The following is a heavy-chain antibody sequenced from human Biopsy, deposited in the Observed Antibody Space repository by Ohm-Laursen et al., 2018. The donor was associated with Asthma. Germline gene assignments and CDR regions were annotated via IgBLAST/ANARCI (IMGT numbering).Heavy chain of an antibody. J-gene: IGHJ4*02. D-gene: IGHD4-17*01. CDR3: ASDFPKDYVRYNFQF. Sequence: EASVKVSCNAPGGTFSNFAISWVRQAPGQGLEWLGGIMTVFGTTNYAQKFQGRVTMTEDTSTDTAYMELSSLSSDDTAVYYCASDFPKDYVRYNFQFWGQGTLVTVSS. CDR1: GGTFSNFA. CDR2: IMTVFGTT. V-gene: IGHV1-69*06.